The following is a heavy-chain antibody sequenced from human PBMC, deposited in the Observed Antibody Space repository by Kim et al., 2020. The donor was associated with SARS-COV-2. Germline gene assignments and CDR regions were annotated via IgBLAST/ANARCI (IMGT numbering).Heavy chain of an antibody. CDR1: GDSVSSNSAT. J-gene: IGHJ3*02. D-gene: IGHD1-26*01. CDR3: ARDEDIMGPTEDAFDI. V-gene: IGHV6-1*01. Sequence: SQTLSLTCAISGDSVSSNSATWNWIRQSPSRGLEWLGRTCYRSKWYNDYAVSVKGRITINPDTSKNQFSLQLSSVTPEDTAVYYCARDEDIMGPTEDAFDIWGQGTMVTVSS. CDR2: TCYRSKWYN.